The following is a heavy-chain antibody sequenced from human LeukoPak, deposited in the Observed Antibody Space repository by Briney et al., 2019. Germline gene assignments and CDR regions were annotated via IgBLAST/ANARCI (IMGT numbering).Heavy chain of an antibody. J-gene: IGHJ4*02. CDR2: IYNDGSNT. Sequence: GGSLRLFCAASGFTFGSYWMQWVRQTPEKGLVWVAHIYNDGSNTIYADSVKGRFTTSRDNAKNTLYLQMDSLTAEDTAVYYCVRDNGGEFLWGQGTLVTDSS. CDR3: VRDNGGEFL. V-gene: IGHV3-74*01. CDR1: GFTFGSYW. D-gene: IGHD7-27*01.